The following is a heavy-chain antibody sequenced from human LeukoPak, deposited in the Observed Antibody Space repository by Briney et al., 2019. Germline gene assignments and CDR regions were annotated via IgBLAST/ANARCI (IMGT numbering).Heavy chain of an antibody. Sequence: PSETLSLTCTVSGGSISSGTYYWGWIRQPPGKGLEWIGSIYYSGSTYYNPSLKSRVTISVDTSKNQFSLKLSSVTAADTAVYYCASTHDGSVYYPRSIWSGLATWGQGTLVTVSS. J-gene: IGHJ4*02. CDR3: ASTHDGSVYYPRSIWSGLAT. V-gene: IGHV4-39*01. CDR1: GGSISSGTYY. CDR2: IYYSGST. D-gene: IGHD3-22*01.